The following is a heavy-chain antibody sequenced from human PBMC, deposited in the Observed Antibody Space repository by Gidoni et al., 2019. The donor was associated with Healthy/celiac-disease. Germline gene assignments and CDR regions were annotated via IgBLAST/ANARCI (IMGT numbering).Heavy chain of an antibody. CDR3: AATPALYYDSSGTTLDY. CDR1: GGSISRRNW. J-gene: IGHJ4*02. V-gene: IGHV4-4*02. Sequence: QLQLQESGPGLVKPSGTLSLTCPVSGGSISRRNWWSWVRQPPGKGLEWIGEIFHSGSTNYNPSLKSRVTISVDKSKNQFSLKLSSVTAADTAVYYCAATPALYYDSSGTTLDYWGQGTLVTVSS. CDR2: IFHSGST. D-gene: IGHD3-22*01.